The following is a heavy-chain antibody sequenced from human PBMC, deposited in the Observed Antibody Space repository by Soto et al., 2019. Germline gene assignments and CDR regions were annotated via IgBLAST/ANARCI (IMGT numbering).Heavy chain of an antibody. CDR2: IYYSGST. Sequence: SETLSLTCTVSGGSISSSSYYWGWIRQPPGKGLEWIGSIYYSGSTYYNPSLKSRVTISVDTSKNQFSLKLSSVTAADTAVYYCASSGYQSSYYFDYWGQGTLVTVSS. V-gene: IGHV4-39*01. D-gene: IGHD3-9*01. CDR3: ASSGYQSSYYFDY. CDR1: GGSISSSSYY. J-gene: IGHJ4*02.